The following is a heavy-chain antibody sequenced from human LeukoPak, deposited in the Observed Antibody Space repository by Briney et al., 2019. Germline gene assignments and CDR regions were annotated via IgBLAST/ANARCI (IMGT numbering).Heavy chain of an antibody. Sequence: GGSLRLSCAASGFTLRNYWMGWVRQAPGKGLEWVANTKPDGTAEYYADSVRGRFTTSRDNANNFLYLQMNSLRGENTAGYYCARDGGLHTNFDYWGQGTLVTVSS. CDR3: ARDGGLHTNFDY. CDR1: GFTLRNYW. D-gene: IGHD2-15*01. J-gene: IGHJ4*02. V-gene: IGHV3-7*01. CDR2: TKPDGTAE.